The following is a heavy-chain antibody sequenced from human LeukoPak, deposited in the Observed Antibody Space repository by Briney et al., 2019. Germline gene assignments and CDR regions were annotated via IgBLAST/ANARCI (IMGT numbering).Heavy chain of an antibody. J-gene: IGHJ3*02. D-gene: IGHD3-3*01. V-gene: IGHV5-51*01. CDR1: GYSLTSYW. Sequence: GESLKISCKGSGYSLTSYWIGWVRQMPGKGLEWMGIIYPGDSDTRYSPSFQGQVTISADKSISTAYLQWSSLKASDTAMYYCASVYYDFWSVYPLGAFDIWGQGTMVTVSS. CDR2: IYPGDSDT. CDR3: ASVYYDFWSVYPLGAFDI.